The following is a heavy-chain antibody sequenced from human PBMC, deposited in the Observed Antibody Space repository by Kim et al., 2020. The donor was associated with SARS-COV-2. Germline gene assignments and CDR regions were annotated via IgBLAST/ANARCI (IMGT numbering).Heavy chain of an antibody. CDR3: ARGTWGEVNDY. Sequence: ASVKVSCKASGYTFSIYGFSWVRQAPGQGLEWMGWINTNKGDTNYAQKFQGRVTMTTESSTSPAYMELRSLTSDDTAVYYWARGTWGEVNDYWGQGTLVTVSS. CDR2: INTNKGDT. V-gene: IGHV1-18*01. CDR1: GYTFSIYG. D-gene: IGHD3-16*01. J-gene: IGHJ4*02.